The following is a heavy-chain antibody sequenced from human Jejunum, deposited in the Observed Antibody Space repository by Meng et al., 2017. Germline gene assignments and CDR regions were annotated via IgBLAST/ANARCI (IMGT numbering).Heavy chain of an antibody. CDR1: GGSISTAGYY. J-gene: IGHJ5*02. V-gene: IGHV4-39*07. D-gene: IGHD6-13*01. Sequence: QLQCRESGPGLVSPSETLSLTCAVSGGSISTAGYYWGWIRQSPGKGLEWIGSIFYSGTTYYNPSLKSRVTISIDTSKNQFSLKMNSVTAADTAVYYCARDTAGFGPWGQGTLVTVSS. CDR3: ARDTAGFGP. CDR2: IFYSGTT.